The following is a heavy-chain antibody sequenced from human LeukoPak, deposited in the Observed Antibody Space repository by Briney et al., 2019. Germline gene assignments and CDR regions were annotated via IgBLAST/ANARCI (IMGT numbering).Heavy chain of an antibody. CDR2: IIPIFGTA. V-gene: IGHV1-69*05. CDR3: ASLGPPGYCSGGSCYSAVGFDP. Sequence: GSSVKVSCKASGGTFSSYAISWVRQAPGQGLEWMGGIIPIFGTANYAQKFQGRGTITTDESTSTAYMERSSLRSEDTAVYYCASLGPPGYCSGGSCYSAVGFDPWGQGTLVTVSS. CDR1: GGTFSSYA. D-gene: IGHD2-15*01. J-gene: IGHJ5*02.